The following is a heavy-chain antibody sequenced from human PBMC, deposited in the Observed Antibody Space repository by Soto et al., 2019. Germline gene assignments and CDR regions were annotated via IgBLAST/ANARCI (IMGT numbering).Heavy chain of an antibody. CDR2: IYYSGST. CDR1: GVSISSSSYY. J-gene: IGHJ4*02. V-gene: IGHV4-39*01. Sequence: SETLSLTCTVSGVSISSSSYYWGWIRQPPGKGLEWIGSIYYSGSTYYNPSLKSRVTISVDTSKNQFSLKLSSVTAADTAVYYCASTIAVALQYYFDYWGQGTLVTVSS. CDR3: ASTIAVALQYYFDY. D-gene: IGHD6-19*01.